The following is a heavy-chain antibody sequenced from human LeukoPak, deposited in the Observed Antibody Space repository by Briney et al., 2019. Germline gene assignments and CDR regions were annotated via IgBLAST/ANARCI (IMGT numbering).Heavy chain of an antibody. CDR3: AKENNVRYFDWFSPYYFDY. J-gene: IGHJ4*02. V-gene: IGHV3-30*18. CDR1: GFTFSSYG. Sequence: GGSLRLSCAASGFTFSSYGMHWVRQAPGKGLEWVAVISYDGSNKYYADSVKGRFTISRDNSKNTLYLQMNSLRAEDTAVYYCAKENNVRYFDWFSPYYFDYWGQGTLVTVSS. D-gene: IGHD3-9*01. CDR2: ISYDGSNK.